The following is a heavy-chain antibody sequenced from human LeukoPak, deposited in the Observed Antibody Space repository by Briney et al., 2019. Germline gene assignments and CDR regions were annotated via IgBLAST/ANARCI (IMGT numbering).Heavy chain of an antibody. CDR1: GYTFTSYD. CDR3: ARDPGDY. CDR2: MNPNSGNT. J-gene: IGHJ4*02. Sequence: GASVKVSCKASGYTFTSYDVNWVRQATGQGLEWMGWMNPNSGNTGYAQKFQGRIIMTSDNSISTAYLELSNLRSEDTAVYYCARDPGDYWGQGTLVTVSS. V-gene: IGHV1-8*01.